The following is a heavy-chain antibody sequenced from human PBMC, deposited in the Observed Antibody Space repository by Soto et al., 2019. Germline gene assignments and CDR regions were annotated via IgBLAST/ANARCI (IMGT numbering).Heavy chain of an antibody. J-gene: IGHJ6*02. V-gene: IGHV1-18*04. Sequence: ASVKVSCKASGYTFTSYGISWVRQAPGQGLEWMGWISAYNGNTNYAQKLQGRVTMTTDTSTSTAYMELRSLRSDDTAVYYCARVVVVPAARGPYYYYYGMDVWGQGTTVTV. D-gene: IGHD2-2*01. CDR2: ISAYNGNT. CDR1: GYTFTSYG. CDR3: ARVVVVPAARGPYYYYYGMDV.